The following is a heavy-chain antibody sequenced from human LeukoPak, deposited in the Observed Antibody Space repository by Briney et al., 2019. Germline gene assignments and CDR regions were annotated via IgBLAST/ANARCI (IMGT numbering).Heavy chain of an antibody. V-gene: IGHV4-61*02. CDR2: IYTSGRT. CDR1: GDSISSGSYY. J-gene: IGHJ6*03. Sequence: PSETLSLTCTVSGDSISSGSYYWSWIRQPAGKGREWIGRIYTSGRTNYNPSLKSRVTISVDTSKNQFSLKLSSVTAADTAVYYCARVCARCSGWHYYMDVWGKGTTVTVSS. D-gene: IGHD6-19*01. CDR3: ARVCARCSGWHYYMDV.